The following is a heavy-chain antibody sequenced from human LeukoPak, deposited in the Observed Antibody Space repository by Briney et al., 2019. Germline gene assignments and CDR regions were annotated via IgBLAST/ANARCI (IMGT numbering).Heavy chain of an antibody. J-gene: IGHJ6*02. D-gene: IGHD6-6*01. CDR2: IYNSEST. V-gene: IGHV4-59*12. CDR1: GGSISSYY. Sequence: SETLSLTCIVSGGSISSYYWSWIRQPPGKGLEWIGYIYNSESTNYNPSLKSRVTISVDTSKSQSSLKLSSVTAADTAVYYCASSSTFYYYGMDVWGQGTTVTVSS. CDR3: ASSSTFYYYGMDV.